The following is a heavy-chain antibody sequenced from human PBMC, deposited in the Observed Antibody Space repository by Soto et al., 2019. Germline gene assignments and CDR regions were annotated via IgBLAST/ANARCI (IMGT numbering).Heavy chain of an antibody. Sequence: PGGSLRLSCAASGFTFSSYGMHRVRQAPGKGLEWVAVIWYDGSNKYYADSVKGRFTIPRDNSKNTLYLQMNSLRAEDTAVYYCARLSVVVAATREPTPYNNDYWGQGTLVTVSS. CDR2: IWYDGSNK. CDR1: GFTFSSYG. J-gene: IGHJ4*02. V-gene: IGHV3-33*01. CDR3: ARLSVVVAATREPTPYNNDY. D-gene: IGHD2-15*01.